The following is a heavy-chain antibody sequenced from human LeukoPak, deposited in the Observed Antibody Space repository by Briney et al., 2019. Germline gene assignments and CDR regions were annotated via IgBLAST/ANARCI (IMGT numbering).Heavy chain of an antibody. Sequence: GGSLRLSSAASGFTLSSYDIHWVRQAPGKGVEWVAFIRYDGSNKYYADSVKGRFTISRDNSKNTLYLQMNSLRAEDTAVYYCAKERVPAATYDAFDIWGQGTMVTVSS. V-gene: IGHV3-30*02. CDR2: IRYDGSNK. J-gene: IGHJ3*02. CDR1: GFTLSSYD. CDR3: AKERVPAATYDAFDI. D-gene: IGHD2-2*01.